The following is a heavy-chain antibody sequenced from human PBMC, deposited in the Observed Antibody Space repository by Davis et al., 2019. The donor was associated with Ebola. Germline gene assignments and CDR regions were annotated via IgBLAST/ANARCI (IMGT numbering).Heavy chain of an antibody. D-gene: IGHD3-22*01. Sequence: GGSLRLSCAASGFTFSSYGMNWVRQAPGKGLEWVSYISSSSSTIYYADSVKGRFTISRDNAKNSLYLQMNSLRDEDTAVYYCAREGYYYDSSGYSYYFDYWGQGTLVTVSS. CDR3: AREGYYYDSSGYSYYFDY. CDR1: GFTFSSYG. V-gene: IGHV3-48*02. J-gene: IGHJ4*02. CDR2: ISSSSSTI.